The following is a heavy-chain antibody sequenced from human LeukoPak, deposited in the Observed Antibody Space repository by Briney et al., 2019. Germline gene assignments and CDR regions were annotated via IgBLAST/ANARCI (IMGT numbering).Heavy chain of an antibody. V-gene: IGHV1-69*05. J-gene: IGHJ4*02. CDR1: GGAFSSYA. D-gene: IGHD4-23*01. CDR3: AREPYGGNPNFDY. CDR2: IIPIFGTA. Sequence: SVKVSCKASGGAFSSYAISWVRQAPGLGLEWMGRIIPIFGTANYAQKFQGRVTITTDESTSTAYMELSSLRSEDTAVYYCAREPYGGNPNFDYWGQGTLVTVSS.